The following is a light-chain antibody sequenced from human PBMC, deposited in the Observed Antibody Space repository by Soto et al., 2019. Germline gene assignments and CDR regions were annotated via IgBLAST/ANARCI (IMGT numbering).Light chain of an antibody. Sequence: QSALTQPPSASGSPGQSVTISCNGTSSDIGGYNYVSWYQQPPGKAPKLMIYEVTKRPSGVPDRFSGSKSGNTASLTVSGLQAEDEADYYCTSFAGNFNVVFGGGTKVTVL. V-gene: IGLV2-8*01. CDR2: EVT. CDR1: SSDIGGYNY. CDR3: TSFAGNFNVV. J-gene: IGLJ2*01.